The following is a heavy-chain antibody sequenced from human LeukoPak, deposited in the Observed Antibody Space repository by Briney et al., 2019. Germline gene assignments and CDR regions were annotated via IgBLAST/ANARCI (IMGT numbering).Heavy chain of an antibody. CDR1: GYTFTSYG. V-gene: IGHV1-18*01. Sequence: ASVKVSCEASGYTFTSYGISWVRQAPGQGLEWMGWISAYNGNTNYAQKLQGRVTMTTDTSTSTAYMELRSLRSDDTAVYYCARGSGYSIKGYYYYYGMDVWGQGTTVTVSS. J-gene: IGHJ6*02. D-gene: IGHD6-13*01. CDR3: ARGSGYSIKGYYYYYGMDV. CDR2: ISAYNGNT.